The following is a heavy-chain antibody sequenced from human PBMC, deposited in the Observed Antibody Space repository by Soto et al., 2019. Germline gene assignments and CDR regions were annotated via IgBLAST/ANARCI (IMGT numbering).Heavy chain of an antibody. J-gene: IGHJ3*02. D-gene: IGHD5-12*01. CDR1: GYTLTNYG. CDR3: ATDGPSNSGNLYAFDI. V-gene: IGHV1-18*04. CDR2: DTPYKADT. Sequence: QAQLVQSGAEVKKSGASVRVSCKASGYTLTNYGVTWVRQAPGQGLEWLGRDTPYKADTNSAQNLQGRVTIATDTSTNTAYLELRSLRSDDTAVYFCATDGPSNSGNLYAFDIWGQGTMATVSA.